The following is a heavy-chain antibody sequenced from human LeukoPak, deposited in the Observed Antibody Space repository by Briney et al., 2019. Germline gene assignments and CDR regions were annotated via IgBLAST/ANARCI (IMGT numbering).Heavy chain of an antibody. J-gene: IGHJ4*02. CDR2: INPNSGGT. V-gene: IGHV1-2*02. Sequence: ASVKVSCKASGYTFTGYYMHWVRQAPGQRLEWMGWINPNSGGTKYAQKFQGRVTMTRDTSISTAYMELSRLRSDDTAVYYCARDIGDRQLETFDYWGQGTLVTVSS. D-gene: IGHD6-13*01. CDR1: GYTFTGYY. CDR3: ARDIGDRQLETFDY.